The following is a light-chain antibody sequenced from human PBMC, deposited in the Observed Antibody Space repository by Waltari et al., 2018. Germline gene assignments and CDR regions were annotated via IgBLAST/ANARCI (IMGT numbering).Light chain of an antibody. Sequence: QSVLTQPPSVSAAPGQMVTISCSGSSSNIGKNSVSWYQQIPGTAPKLLIYDNNKRPSGIPDRFSGSKSGTSATLGITGLQTGDEADYYCGTWDSSLNHGRVFGGGTKLTVL. CDR2: DNN. V-gene: IGLV1-51*01. CDR3: GTWDSSLNHGRV. J-gene: IGLJ3*02. CDR1: SSNIGKNS.